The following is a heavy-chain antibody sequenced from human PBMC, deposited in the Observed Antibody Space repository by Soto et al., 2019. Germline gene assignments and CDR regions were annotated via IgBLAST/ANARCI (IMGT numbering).Heavy chain of an antibody. CDR1: GDSISHYY. J-gene: IGHJ3*01. CDR3: ARHYGDDYGDLNDAFDV. V-gene: IGHV4-59*08. CDR2: IYYSGST. Sequence: QVQLQESGPGLVKPSETLSLTCTVSGDSISHYYWSWIRQPPGKGLEWIGNIYYSGSTNYNPSLTRRVTISVDTSQNQFSLKLSSVTAADTAVYYCARHYGDDYGDLNDAFDVWGQGTMVTVSS. D-gene: IGHD4-17*01.